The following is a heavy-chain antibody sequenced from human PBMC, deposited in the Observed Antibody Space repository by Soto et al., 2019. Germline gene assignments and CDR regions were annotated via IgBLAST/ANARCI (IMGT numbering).Heavy chain of an antibody. CDR1: GFTFSSYA. CDR2: ISGSGGST. Sequence: EVQLLESGGGLVQPGGSLRLSCAASGFTFSSYAMSWVRQAPGKGLEWVSAISGSGGSTYYADSVKGRFTISRDNSKNTLYLQINSLRAEDTAVYYCAKDAFYDSSGYLWDGLDYWGQGTLVTVSS. J-gene: IGHJ4*02. CDR3: AKDAFYDSSGYLWDGLDY. D-gene: IGHD3-22*01. V-gene: IGHV3-23*01.